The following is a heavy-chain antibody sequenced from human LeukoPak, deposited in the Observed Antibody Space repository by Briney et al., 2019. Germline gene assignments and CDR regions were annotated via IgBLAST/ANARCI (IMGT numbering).Heavy chain of an antibody. CDR2: ISSSSSYI. J-gene: IGHJ3*02. D-gene: IGHD3-16*01. Sequence: KPGGSLRLSCAASGFTFSSYSMNWVRQAPGKGLEWVSSISSSSSYIYYADSVKGRFTISRDNAKNSLYLQMNSLRAEDTAVYYCARDYSSYVPADAFDIWGQGIMVTVSS. V-gene: IGHV3-21*01. CDR1: GFTFSSYS. CDR3: ARDYSSYVPADAFDI.